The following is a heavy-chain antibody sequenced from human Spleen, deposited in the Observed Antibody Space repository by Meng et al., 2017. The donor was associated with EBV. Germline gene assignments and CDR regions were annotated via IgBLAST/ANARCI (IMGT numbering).Heavy chain of an antibody. Sequence: QAQLVQSGTEVREPWTSVKVSCKASGYTFTNFDLNWVRQAPGQGLEWMGLMNPKSGQTGLAQKFQDRLTLTRSSSTSTASMELYSLTSEDTGIYYCARGGRKSGSTFYWFDPWGQGTLVTVSS. D-gene: IGHD2/OR15-2a*01. J-gene: IGHJ5*02. CDR2: MNPKSGQT. CDR1: GYTFTNFD. V-gene: IGHV1-8*01. CDR3: ARGGRKSGSTFYWFDP.